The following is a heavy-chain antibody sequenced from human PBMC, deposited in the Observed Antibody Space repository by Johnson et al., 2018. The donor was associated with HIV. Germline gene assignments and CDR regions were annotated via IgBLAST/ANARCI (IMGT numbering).Heavy chain of an antibody. J-gene: IGHJ3*02. CDR2: IWYDGSNK. V-gene: IGHV3-33*06. CDR3: AKGIYDFWGGYLLDAFDI. CDR1: GFTFSSYG. Sequence: QVQLVESGGGVVQPGRSLRLSCVASGFTFSSYGMHWVRQAPGKGLEWVAVIWYDGSNKKYADSVKGRFSISRDNSKITLYLQMSNLRVEDTAVYYCAKGIYDFWGGYLLDAFDIWGQGTMVTVSS. D-gene: IGHD3-3*01.